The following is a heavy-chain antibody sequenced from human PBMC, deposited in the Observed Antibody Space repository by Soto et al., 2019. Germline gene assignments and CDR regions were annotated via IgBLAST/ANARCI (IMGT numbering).Heavy chain of an antibody. Sequence: LRLSCAASGFTFSSYAMHWVRQAPGKGLEWVAVISYDGSNKYYADSVKGRFTISRDNSKNTLYLQMNSLRAEDTAVYYCARTPTFYDRGYFDYWGQGTLVTVSS. CDR1: GFTFSSYA. D-gene: IGHD3-16*01. J-gene: IGHJ4*02. CDR2: ISYDGSNK. CDR3: ARTPTFYDRGYFDY. V-gene: IGHV3-30-3*01.